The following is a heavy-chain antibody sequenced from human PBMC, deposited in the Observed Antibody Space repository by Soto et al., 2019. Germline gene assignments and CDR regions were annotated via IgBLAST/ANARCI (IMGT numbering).Heavy chain of an antibody. J-gene: IGHJ6*02. CDR2: ISSSSRTI. CDR1: GFTFSTYS. CDR3: AREGAVAGTYYYYGMDV. V-gene: IGHV3-48*01. Sequence: EVQLVESGGGLVQPGGSLRLSCAASGFTFSTYSMNWVRQAPGKGLEWVSYISSSSRTIYYADSVKGRFTISRDNAKNXMYLQMNSLRAEDTAVYYCAREGAVAGTYYYYGMDVWGQGTTVTVSS. D-gene: IGHD6-19*01.